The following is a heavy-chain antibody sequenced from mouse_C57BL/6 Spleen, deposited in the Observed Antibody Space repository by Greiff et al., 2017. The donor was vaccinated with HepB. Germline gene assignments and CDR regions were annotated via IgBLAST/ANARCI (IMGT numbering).Heavy chain of an antibody. CDR3: ARREFAY. J-gene: IGHJ3*01. CDR2: IRSGGST. Sequence: VQLVESGPGLVQPSQSLSITCTVSGFSLTSYGVHWVRQSPGKGLEWLGVIRSGGSTDYNAAFISRLSISKDNSKSQVFFKMNSLQADDTAIYYCARREFAYWGQGTLVTVSA. V-gene: IGHV2-2*01. CDR1: GFSLTSYG.